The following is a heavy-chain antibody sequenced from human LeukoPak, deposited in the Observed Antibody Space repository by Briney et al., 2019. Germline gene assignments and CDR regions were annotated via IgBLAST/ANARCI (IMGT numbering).Heavy chain of an antibody. Sequence: SVKVSCKASGGTFSSYAISWVRQAPGQGLEWMGRIIPILNIANYAQKFQGRVTMTTDTSTSTAYMELRSLRSDDTAVYYCARDSYYYDSSGYDYWGQGTLVTVSS. D-gene: IGHD3-22*01. CDR3: ARDSYYYDSSGYDY. CDR1: GGTFSSYA. J-gene: IGHJ4*02. CDR2: IIPILNIA. V-gene: IGHV1-69*04.